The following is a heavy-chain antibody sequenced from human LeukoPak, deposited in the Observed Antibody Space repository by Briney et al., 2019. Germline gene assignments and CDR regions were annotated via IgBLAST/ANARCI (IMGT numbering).Heavy chain of an antibody. J-gene: IGHJ1*01. D-gene: IGHD3-3*01. CDR3: AKVSSIIRFLEWLTPYFQH. CDR2: ISGSGGST. CDR1: GFTFSSYA. V-gene: IGHV3-23*01. Sequence: GGSLRLSCAASGFTFSSYAMSWVRQAPGKGLEWVSAISGSGGSTYYADSVKGRFTISRDNSKNTLYLQMNSLRAEDTAVYYCAKVSSIIRFLEWLTPYFQHWGQGTLVTVSS.